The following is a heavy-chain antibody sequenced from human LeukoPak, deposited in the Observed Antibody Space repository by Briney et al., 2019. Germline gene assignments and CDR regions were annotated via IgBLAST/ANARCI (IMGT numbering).Heavy chain of an antibody. Sequence: PSETLSLTCAVYGASFSDYYWNWIRQPPGKGLEWIGEINHSGSTNYNPPLKSRVTISVDTSKNQFSLKLSSVTAADTAVYYCARVDYKFDYWGQGTLVTVSS. CDR2: INHSGST. CDR3: ARVDYKFDY. D-gene: IGHD4-11*01. V-gene: IGHV4-34*01. CDR1: GASFSDYY. J-gene: IGHJ4*02.